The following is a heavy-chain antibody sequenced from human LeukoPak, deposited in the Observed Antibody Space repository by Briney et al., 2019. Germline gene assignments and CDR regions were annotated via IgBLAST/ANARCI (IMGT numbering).Heavy chain of an antibody. CDR2: IIPIFGTA. J-gene: IGHJ6*02. V-gene: IGHV1-69*01. D-gene: IGHD4-17*01. CDR1: GGTFSSYA. Sequence: ASVKVSCKASGGTFSSYAISWVRQAPGQGLEWMGGIIPIFGTANYAQKFQGRVTITADESTSTAYMELSSLRSEDTAVYYCARGYDDYGDYGYYYYGMDVWGQGTTVTVSS. CDR3: ARGYDDYGDYGYYYYGMDV.